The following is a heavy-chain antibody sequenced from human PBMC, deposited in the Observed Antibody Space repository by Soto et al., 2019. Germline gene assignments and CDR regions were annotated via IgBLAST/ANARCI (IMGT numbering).Heavy chain of an antibody. Sequence: PSETLSLTCAVSGGSISSGGYSWSWIRQPPGKGLEWIGYIYHSGSTYYNPSLKSRVTISVDKSKNQFSLKLSSVTAADTAVYYCARAPPLISSGYKWGQGTLVTVSS. D-gene: IGHD3-22*01. CDR3: ARAPPLISSGYK. J-gene: IGHJ4*02. CDR2: IYHSGST. V-gene: IGHV4-30-2*01. CDR1: GGSISSGGYS.